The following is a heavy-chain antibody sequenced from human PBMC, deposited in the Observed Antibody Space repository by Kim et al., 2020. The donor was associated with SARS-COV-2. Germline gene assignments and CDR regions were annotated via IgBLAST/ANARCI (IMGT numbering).Heavy chain of an antibody. J-gene: IGHJ4*02. CDR3: AKGHRGGSSLQYFDC. Sequence: GSVRGRFTISRDNTKNTLCLQMSSLRAEDTAIYYSAKGHRGGSSLQYFDCWGQGTLVTVSS. V-gene: IGHV3-23*01. D-gene: IGHD2-15*01.